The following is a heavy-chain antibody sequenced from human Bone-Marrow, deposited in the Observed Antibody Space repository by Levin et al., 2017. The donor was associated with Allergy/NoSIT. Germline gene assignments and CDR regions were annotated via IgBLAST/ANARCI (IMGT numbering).Heavy chain of an antibody. D-gene: IGHD3-9*01. CDR2: MSTSRGTI. CDR1: GFTLSDYY. J-gene: IGHJ6*02. V-gene: IGHV3-11*01. CDR3: ASSYEIYYYYGLDV. Sequence: GGSLRLSCAASGFTLSDYYMNWIRQAPGKGLEWVSYMSTSRGTIYYADSVKGRFTMSGDNAKNSLYLQMNSLRAEDTAVYYCASSYEIYYYYGLDVWGQGTTVTVSS.